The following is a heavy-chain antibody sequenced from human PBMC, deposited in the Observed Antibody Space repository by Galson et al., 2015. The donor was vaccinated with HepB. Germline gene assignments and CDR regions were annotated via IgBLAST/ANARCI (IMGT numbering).Heavy chain of an antibody. D-gene: IGHD3-3*01. CDR2: ISGRGGNT. CDR3: AKDGPTIFGVVTPWYYNGMDV. V-gene: IGHV3-23*01. CDR1: GFTYSSYA. Sequence: SLRLSCAASGFTYSSYAMNWVRQAPGKGLEWVSAISGRGGNTYYADSVKGRFSISRDNSKNTLYLQMNSLRAEDTAVYYCAKDGPTIFGVVTPWYYNGMDVWGQGTTVTVSS. J-gene: IGHJ6*02.